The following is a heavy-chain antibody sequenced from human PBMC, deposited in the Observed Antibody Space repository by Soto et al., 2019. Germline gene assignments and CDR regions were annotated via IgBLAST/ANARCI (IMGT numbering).Heavy chain of an antibody. CDR2: MNPNSGNT. J-gene: IGHJ5*02. CDR3: ARGGGRITGTTRGYWFDP. D-gene: IGHD1-7*01. V-gene: IGHV1-8*01. CDR1: GYTFTSYD. Sequence: QVQLVQSGAEVKKPGASVKVSCKASGYTFTSYDINWVRQATGQGLEWMGWMNPNSGNTGYAQKFQGRGTKTRNTSISTAYMELSSLRAEDTAVYYCARGGGRITGTTRGYWFDPWGQGTLVTVSS.